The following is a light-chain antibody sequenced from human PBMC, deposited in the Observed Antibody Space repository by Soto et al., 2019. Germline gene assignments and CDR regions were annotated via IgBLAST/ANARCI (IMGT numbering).Light chain of an antibody. J-gene: IGKJ1*01. V-gene: IGKV3-15*01. CDR1: QSVSSN. CDR2: AAS. Sequence: EIVMTQAPATLSVSPGERPTLTCRASQSVSSNLAWYQQKPGQAPXXLIYAASTRATGIPDRFIGSGSGTEFPLTISSLHSEDSGVYYCQQYDNWWTFGQGTKVDIK. CDR3: QQYDNWWT.